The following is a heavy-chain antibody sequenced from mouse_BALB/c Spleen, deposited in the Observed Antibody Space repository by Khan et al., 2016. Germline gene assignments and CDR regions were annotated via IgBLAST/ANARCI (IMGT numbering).Heavy chain of an antibody. CDR3: ARDYYGSSYFDF. D-gene: IGHD1-1*01. J-gene: IGHJ1*01. Sequence: EVQLQESGPDLVKPSQSLSLTCTVTDFSITSGYSWHWIRQFPGNKLEWMGYIPYGGNTNNNPSLKRRISITRDTSKNKFFLQLNSVTTEDTATYYGARDYYGSSYFDFWGAGTTVTVSS. V-gene: IGHV3-1*02. CDR1: DFSITSGYS. CDR2: IPYGGNT.